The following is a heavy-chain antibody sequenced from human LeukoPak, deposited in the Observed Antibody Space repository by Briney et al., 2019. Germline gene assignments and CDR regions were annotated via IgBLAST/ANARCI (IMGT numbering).Heavy chain of an antibody. CDR3: ARCYYSGSYCFDY. Sequence: PSETLSLTCTVSGGSISSGSYYWSWIRQPAGKGLEWIGEIYHSGSTNYNPSLKSRVTISVDKSKNQFSLKLSSVTAADTAVYYCARCYYSGSYCFDYWGQGTLVTVSS. CDR2: IYHSGST. D-gene: IGHD1-26*01. J-gene: IGHJ4*02. CDR1: GGSISSGSYY. V-gene: IGHV4-61*10.